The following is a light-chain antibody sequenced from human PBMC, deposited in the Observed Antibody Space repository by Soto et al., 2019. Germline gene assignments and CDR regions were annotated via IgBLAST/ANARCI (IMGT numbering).Light chain of an antibody. CDR1: QSISIY. V-gene: IGKV3-11*01. J-gene: IGKJ4*01. CDR3: QQRSNWPSLT. Sequence: EIVLTQSPATLSLSPGERATLSCRASQSISIYLAWYQQKPGQAPRLLIYDASNRATGIPARFSGSGSETDFTLTISSLEPEDSAVYYCQQRSNWPSLTFGGGTKVEIK. CDR2: DAS.